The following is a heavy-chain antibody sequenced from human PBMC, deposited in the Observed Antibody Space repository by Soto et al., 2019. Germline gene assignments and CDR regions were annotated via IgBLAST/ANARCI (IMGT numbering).Heavy chain of an antibody. J-gene: IGHJ6*02. CDR2: ISYDGSNK. V-gene: IGHV3-30*18. CDR1: GFTFSSYG. CDR3: AKDHREDAYYYYGMDV. Sequence: GGSLRRACEDSGFTFSSYGMHWFRQAPGEGLEWVAVISYDGSNKYYADSVKGRFTISRDNSKNTLYLQMNSLRAEDTAVYYCAKDHREDAYYYYGMDVWGQGTTVTVSS.